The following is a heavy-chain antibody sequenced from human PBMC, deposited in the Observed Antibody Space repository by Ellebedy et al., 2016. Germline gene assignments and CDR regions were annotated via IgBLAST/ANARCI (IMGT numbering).Heavy chain of an antibody. CDR1: GFSFSSYG. CDR3: AREGGIFGLDY. Sequence: GESLKISCAASGFSFSSYGMYWVRQAPGKGLEWVAVIWYDGSNKIYADSVKGRFTISRDNSKNTLYLQMNSLRAEDTALYYCAREGGIFGLDYWGQGTLVTVSS. J-gene: IGHJ4*02. CDR2: IWYDGSNK. D-gene: IGHD3-3*02. V-gene: IGHV3-33*01.